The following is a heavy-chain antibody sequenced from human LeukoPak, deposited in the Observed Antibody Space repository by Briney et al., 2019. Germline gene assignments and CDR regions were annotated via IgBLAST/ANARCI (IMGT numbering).Heavy chain of an antibody. CDR1: GFTIRSYA. V-gene: IGHV3-23*01. CDR2: LSGISDRT. CDR3: AKDKNYDFWGGYYEGSYGLDV. Sequence: GGSLRLSCRTSGFTIRSYAMNWVRQAPGKGLEWVSGLSGISDRTYYADSVKGRFTISRDNAKNTVYLQMNSLRAGDTAIYFCAKDKNYDFWGGYYEGSYGLDVWGQGTTVIVSS. D-gene: IGHD3-3*01. J-gene: IGHJ6*02.